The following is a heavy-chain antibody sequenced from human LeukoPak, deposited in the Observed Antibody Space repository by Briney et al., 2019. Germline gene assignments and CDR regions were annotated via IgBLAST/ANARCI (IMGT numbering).Heavy chain of an antibody. CDR3: SRQTFGVLYFDS. CDR1: GGSISRGSYY. CDR2: IYTSGTT. D-gene: IGHD3-10*01. Sequence: SETLSLTCVVSGGSISRGSYYWNWIRQPAGKGLEWMGRIYTSGTTNYNPSLKSRVTLSVDTSRNQLSLQLTSVIAADTAVYYCSRQTFGVLYFDSWGQGTLVIVSS. J-gene: IGHJ4*02. V-gene: IGHV4-61*02.